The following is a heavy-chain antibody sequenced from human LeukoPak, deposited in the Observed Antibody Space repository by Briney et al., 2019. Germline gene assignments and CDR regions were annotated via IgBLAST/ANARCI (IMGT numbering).Heavy chain of an antibody. CDR1: GYSFTSYW. D-gene: IGHD3-22*01. Sequence: GESLKISCKGSGYSFTSYWIGWVRRMPGKGREWMGIIYPGDSDTRYSPSFQGQVTISADKSISTAYLQWSSLKASDTAMYYCARQEGYYDSSGSTRYYGMDVWGQGTTVTVSS. V-gene: IGHV5-51*01. CDR2: IYPGDSDT. CDR3: ARQEGYYDSSGSTRYYGMDV. J-gene: IGHJ6*02.